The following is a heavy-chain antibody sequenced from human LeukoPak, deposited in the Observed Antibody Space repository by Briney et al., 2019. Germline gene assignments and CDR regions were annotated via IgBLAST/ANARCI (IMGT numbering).Heavy chain of an antibody. CDR3: ARGQQLPRNYYYYYGMDV. V-gene: IGHV4-4*02. CDR1: GGSISSSNW. D-gene: IGHD6-13*01. J-gene: IGHJ6*02. Sequence: PSETLSLTCAVSGGSISSSNWWSWVRQPPGKGLEWIGEIYHSGSTNYNPSLKSRVTISVDKSKNQFSLKLSSVTAADTAVYYCARGQQLPRNYYYYYGMDVWGQGTTVTVSS. CDR2: IYHSGST.